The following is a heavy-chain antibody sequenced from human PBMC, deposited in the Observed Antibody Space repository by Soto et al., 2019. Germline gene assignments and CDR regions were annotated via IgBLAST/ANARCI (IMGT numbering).Heavy chain of an antibody. CDR3: ARELVYGYNWFDP. Sequence: RASVKVSCKASGYTFTSYGISWLRQAPGQGLEWMGWISAYNGNTNYAQKFQGRVTMTTDTSTSTAYMELRSLRSDDTAVYYCARELVYGYNWFDPWGQGTLVTVSS. CDR2: ISAYNGNT. D-gene: IGHD2-8*01. V-gene: IGHV1-18*04. CDR1: GYTFTSYG. J-gene: IGHJ5*02.